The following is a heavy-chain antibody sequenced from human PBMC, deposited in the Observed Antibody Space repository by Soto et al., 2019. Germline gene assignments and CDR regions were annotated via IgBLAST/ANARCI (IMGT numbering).Heavy chain of an antibody. CDR3: ARGRGFRLLGVPFDS. D-gene: IGHD3-16*01. Sequence: SETLSLTCAVSGFSIDTAYFWGWIRQTPGEGLEYIGLISHSGSTFSNPSLKSRLTISFDTAKNEFSLHLKSVTAADTAVYYCARGRGFRLLGVPFDSWGPGTPVTVSS. CDR1: GFSIDTAYF. V-gene: IGHV4-38-2*01. CDR2: ISHSGST. J-gene: IGHJ4*02.